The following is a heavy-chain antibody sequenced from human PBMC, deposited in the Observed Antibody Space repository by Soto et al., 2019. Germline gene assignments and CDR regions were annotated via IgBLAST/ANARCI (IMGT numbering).Heavy chain of an antibody. V-gene: IGHV3-30-3*01. Sequence: ESGGGVVQPGRSLGLSCAASGFTFSSYTIHWVRQAPGKGLEWVAVISDDGGNKYYADSVKGRFTISRDNSKVYLQVNSLRAEDTAVYFCARSSSGHKAYYYYGLDVWGQGTTVTVSS. D-gene: IGHD6-19*01. CDR1: GFTFSSYT. J-gene: IGHJ6*02. CDR2: ISDDGGNK. CDR3: ARSSSGHKAYYYYGLDV.